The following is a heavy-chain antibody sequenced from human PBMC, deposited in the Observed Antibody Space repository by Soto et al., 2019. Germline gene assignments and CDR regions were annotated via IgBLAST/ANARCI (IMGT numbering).Heavy chain of an antibody. CDR1: GFTFRSYA. CDR3: ARYIRGPTVFYFDF. J-gene: IGHJ4*02. Sequence: GGSLRLSCAASGFTFRSYAMTWVRQAPGKGLEWASVISYNGDNTYYADSVKGRFTVSRDNSKDTVHLQMSSLRAEDTAIYYCARYIRGPTVFYFDFWGPGILVTVSS. V-gene: IGHV3-23*01. CDR2: ISYNGDNT. D-gene: IGHD3-3*02.